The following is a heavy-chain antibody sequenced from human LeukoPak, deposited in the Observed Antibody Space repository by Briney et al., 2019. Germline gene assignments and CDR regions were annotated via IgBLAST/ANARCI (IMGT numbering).Heavy chain of an antibody. Sequence: PSETLSLTCTVSGVSISSYYWSWVRQPAGKGLEWVGRIYTSGSTNYNPSLKSRVTMSVDTSKNQFSLKLSSVTAADTAVYYCARGYSDDFWSGYPTATWWFDPWGLGTLVIVSS. J-gene: IGHJ5*02. D-gene: IGHD3-3*01. CDR3: ARGYSDDFWSGYPTATWWFDP. CDR2: IYTSGST. CDR1: GVSISSYY. V-gene: IGHV4-4*07.